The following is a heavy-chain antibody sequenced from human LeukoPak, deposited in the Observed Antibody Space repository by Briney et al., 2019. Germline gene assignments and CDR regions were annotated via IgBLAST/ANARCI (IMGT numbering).Heavy chain of an antibody. CDR3: ARGIVVVTAIPV. CDR1: GGSISSSSYY. Sequence: SETLSLTCTVSGGSISSSSYYWGWIRQPPGKGLEWIGSIYYSGSTYYNPSLKSRVTISVDTSKNQFSLKLSSVTAADTAVYYCARGIVVVTAIPVWGQGTLVTVSS. D-gene: IGHD2-21*02. CDR2: IYYSGST. J-gene: IGHJ4*02. V-gene: IGHV4-39*07.